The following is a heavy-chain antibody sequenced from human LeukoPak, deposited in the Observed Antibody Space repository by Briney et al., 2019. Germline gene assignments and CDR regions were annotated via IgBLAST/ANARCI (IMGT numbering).Heavy chain of an antibody. CDR1: GYSFTTYW. CDR3: ARPPTTMTKLAFDI. D-gene: IGHD4-17*01. Sequence: GESLKISCKGSGYSFTTYWIGWVRQMPGKGLEWMGVIYPGDSDTRYSPSFQGQVTISADKSTSTAHLQWSSLKASDTAMYYCARPPTTMTKLAFDIWGQGTMVTVSS. J-gene: IGHJ3*02. CDR2: IYPGDSDT. V-gene: IGHV5-51*01.